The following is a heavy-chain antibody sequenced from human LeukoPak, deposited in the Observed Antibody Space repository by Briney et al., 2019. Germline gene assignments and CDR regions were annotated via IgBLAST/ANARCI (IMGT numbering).Heavy chain of an antibody. CDR1: GFTFSSYA. V-gene: IGHV3-23*01. CDR2: ITGSGDTT. J-gene: IGHJ4*02. D-gene: IGHD6-13*01. CDR3: VKDYSTIPAAANPLFDY. Sequence: GSLRLSCAASGFTFSSYAVTWVRQAPGKGLEWVSGITGSGDTTFYADSVKGRFTISRDNSKNTLYLQMHSLRAEDTAVCYCVKDYSTIPAAANPLFDYWGQGAPVIVSS.